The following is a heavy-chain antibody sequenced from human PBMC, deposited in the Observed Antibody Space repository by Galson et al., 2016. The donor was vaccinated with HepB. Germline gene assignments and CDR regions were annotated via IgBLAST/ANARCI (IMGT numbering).Heavy chain of an antibody. Sequence: SLRLSCAASGFTFSSCSMNWVRQAPGKGLEWVSSISSSSSYIYYADSVEGRFTISRDNAKNSLYLQMNSLRAEDTAVYYCASLFSAAVAGYWYFDLWGRGTLVTVSS. D-gene: IGHD6-19*01. CDR2: ISSSSSYI. J-gene: IGHJ2*01. CDR1: GFTFSSCS. V-gene: IGHV3-21*01. CDR3: ASLFSAAVAGYWYFDL.